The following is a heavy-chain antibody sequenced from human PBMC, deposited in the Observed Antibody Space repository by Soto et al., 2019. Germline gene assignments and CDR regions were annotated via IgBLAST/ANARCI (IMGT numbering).Heavy chain of an antibody. Sequence: GGSLRLSCAASGFTFSSYGMSWVRQAPGKGLEWVAVIWYGGSNKYYADSVKGRFTISRDNSKNTLYLQMNSLRADDTAVYYCASDSWAFYDSFYCSYFDYWGQGTLVTVSS. CDR1: GFTFSSYG. D-gene: IGHD3-3*01. CDR3: ASDSWAFYDSFYCSYFDY. CDR2: IWYGGSNK. J-gene: IGHJ4*02. V-gene: IGHV3-33*01.